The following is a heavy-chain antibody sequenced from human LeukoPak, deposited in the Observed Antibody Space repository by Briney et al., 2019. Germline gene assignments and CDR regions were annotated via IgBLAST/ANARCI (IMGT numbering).Heavy chain of an antibody. CDR2: ISYDGSNK. D-gene: IGHD3-22*01. V-gene: IGHV3-30*18. J-gene: IGHJ3*02. CDR1: GFTFSSYG. Sequence: GRSLRLSCAASGFTFSSYGMHWVRQAPGKGLEWVAVISYDGSNKYYADSVKGRFTISRDNSKNTLYLQMNSLRAEDTAVYYCAKDLKYDSSGLDIWGQGTMVTVSS. CDR3: AKDLKYDSSGLDI.